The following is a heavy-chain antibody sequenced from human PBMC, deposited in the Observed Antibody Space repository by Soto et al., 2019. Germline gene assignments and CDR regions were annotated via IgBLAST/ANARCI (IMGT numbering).Heavy chain of an antibody. CDR2: MYYSGST. CDR1: GGCISSYY. V-gene: IGHV4-59*12. CDR3: ARGSIAVAGTLRYFDY. Sequence: SETLSLTCTVSGGCISSYYLNWIRQPPGKGLEWIGDMYYSGSTNYSPSLKSRVTMSVDTSKNQFSRKMSSVTAADTAVYYCARGSIAVAGTLRYFDYWGQGTLVTVSS. D-gene: IGHD6-19*01. J-gene: IGHJ4*02.